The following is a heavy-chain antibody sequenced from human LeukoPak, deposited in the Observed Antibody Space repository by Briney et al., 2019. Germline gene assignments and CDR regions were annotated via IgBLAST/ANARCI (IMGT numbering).Heavy chain of an antibody. CDR1: GYTFTSYD. CDR3: ARDLEYGDYTYYYYIDV. V-gene: IGHV1-8*01. J-gene: IGHJ6*03. Sequence: ASVKVSCKASGYTFTSYDINWVRQATGQGLEWMGWMNPNSGNTGYAQKFQGRVAMTTDKSTSTAYMELRSLRSDDTAVYYCARDLEYGDYTYYYYIDVWGKGTTVTISS. CDR2: MNPNSGNT. D-gene: IGHD4-17*01.